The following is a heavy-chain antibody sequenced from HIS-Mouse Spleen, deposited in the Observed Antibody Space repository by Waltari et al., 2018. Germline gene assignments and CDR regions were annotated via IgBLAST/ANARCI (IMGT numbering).Heavy chain of an antibody. CDR3: AREGLERYYFDY. CDR2: IYYSGST. CDR1: GCSIRSYY. Sequence: QLQLQESRPGLVKPSETLSLTCTVSGCSIRSYYWTWIRQPPGKGLEWIGYIYYSGSTNYNPSLKSRVTISVDTSKNQFSLKLSSVTAADTAVYYCAREGLERYYFDYWGQGTLVTVSS. J-gene: IGHJ4*02. D-gene: IGHD1-1*01. V-gene: IGHV4-59*01.